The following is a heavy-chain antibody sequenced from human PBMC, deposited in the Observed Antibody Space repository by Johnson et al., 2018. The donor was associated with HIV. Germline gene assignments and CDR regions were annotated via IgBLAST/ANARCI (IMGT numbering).Heavy chain of an antibody. J-gene: IGHJ3*02. V-gene: IGHV3-7*05. CDR3: ASGDAFDI. Sequence: VQLVESGGGLVQPGGSLRLSCATSGSTFSSNWMSWVRQAPGKGLEWVANINQDGSEKYHVDSVKGRFTISRDNGKSSLYLQMNSLRAEDTAVYYCASGDAFDIWGRGTKVTFSS. CDR1: GSTFSSNW. CDR2: INQDGSEK.